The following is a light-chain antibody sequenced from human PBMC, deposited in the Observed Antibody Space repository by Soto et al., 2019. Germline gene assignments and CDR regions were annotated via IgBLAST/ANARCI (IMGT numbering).Light chain of an antibody. CDR1: SSVVGSYNL. CDR2: EVS. CDR3: CSYAGSSTSV. J-gene: IGLJ1*01. V-gene: IGLV2-23*02. Sequence: QSVLTQPASVSGSPGQSITISCTGTSSVVGSYNLVSWYQQHPGKAPKLMIYEVSKRPSGVSNRFSGSKSGNTASLTISGLQAEDEADYYCCSYAGSSTSVFGTGTKVTV.